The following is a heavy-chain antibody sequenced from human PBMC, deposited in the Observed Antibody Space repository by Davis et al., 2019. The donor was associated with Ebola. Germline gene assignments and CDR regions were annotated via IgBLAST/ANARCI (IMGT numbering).Heavy chain of an antibody. J-gene: IGHJ3*02. CDR1: ELTVSSSY. D-gene: IGHD5-24*01. CDR3: ARGDGYDDAFDI. Sequence: PGGSLRLSCAASELTVSSSYMSWVRQAPGKGLEWVSVIFSGGTTYYGDSVKGRFTISRDNSKNTLYLQMNSLRAGDTAVYYCARGDGYDDAFDIWGQGTMVTVSS. V-gene: IGHV3-53*01. CDR2: IFSGGTT.